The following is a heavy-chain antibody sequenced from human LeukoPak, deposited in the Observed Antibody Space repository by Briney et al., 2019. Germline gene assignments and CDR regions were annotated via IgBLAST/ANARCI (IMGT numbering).Heavy chain of an antibody. CDR2: ISAYNGNT. J-gene: IGHJ6*04. CDR1: GYTFTSYG. D-gene: IGHD6-19*01. CDR3: ARDYRVAVAGPDV. V-gene: IGHV1-18*01. Sequence: GASVKVSCKASGYTFTSYGISWVRQAPGQGLEWMGWISAYNGNTKYAQKLRGRVTMTTDTSTSTAYMELRSLRSDDTAVYYCARDYRVAVAGPDVWGKGTTVTVSS.